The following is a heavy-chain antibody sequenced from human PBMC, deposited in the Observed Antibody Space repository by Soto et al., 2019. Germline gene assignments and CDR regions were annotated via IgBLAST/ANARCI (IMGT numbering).Heavy chain of an antibody. D-gene: IGHD3-3*02. CDR1: GFTFGDYA. Sequence: GGSLRLSCTASGFTFGDYAMRWFRQAPGKGLEWVGFIRSEAYGGTTEYAASVKDRFTISRDDSKSIAYLQMDSLKTEDTAVYYCSRAGYLAENPRIADYWGQGTLVTVSS. CDR2: IRSEAYGGTT. CDR3: SRAGYLAENPRIADY. J-gene: IGHJ4*02. V-gene: IGHV3-49*03.